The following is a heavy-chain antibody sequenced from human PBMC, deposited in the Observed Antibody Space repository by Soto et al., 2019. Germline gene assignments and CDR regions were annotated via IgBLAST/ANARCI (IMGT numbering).Heavy chain of an antibody. D-gene: IGHD1-1*01. CDR2: MWYHGRDL. CDR1: GFSFRDYV. Sequence: GESRRLACGASGFSFRDYVMHWVRQAPGKGLDWVAVMWYHGRDLFYADSVKGRFTISRDNSTSTLYLQMNSLRAEDTAVYYCARYQGGQSDNFIFDTWGQG. V-gene: IGHV3-33*01. J-gene: IGHJ4*02. CDR3: ARYQGGQSDNFIFDT.